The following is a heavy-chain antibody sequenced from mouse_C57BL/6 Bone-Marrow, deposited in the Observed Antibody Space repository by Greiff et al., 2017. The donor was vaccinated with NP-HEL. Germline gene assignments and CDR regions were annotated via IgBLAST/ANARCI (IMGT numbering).Heavy chain of an antibody. J-gene: IGHJ3*01. D-gene: IGHD1-1*01. V-gene: IGHV1-64*01. CDR2: NHPNSGST. CDR3: AIKTVDWFAY. CDR1: GYTFTSYW. Sequence: VQLQQPGAELVKPGASVKLSCKASGYTFTSYWMHWVKQRPGQGLEWIGMNHPNSGSTNYNEKFKSKATLTVDKSSSTAYMQLSSLTSEDSAVYYCAIKTVDWFAYWGQGTLVTVSA.